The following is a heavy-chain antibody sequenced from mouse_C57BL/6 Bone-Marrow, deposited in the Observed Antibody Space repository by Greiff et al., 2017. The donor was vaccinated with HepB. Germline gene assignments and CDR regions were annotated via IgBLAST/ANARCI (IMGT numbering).Heavy chain of an antibody. D-gene: IGHD1-1*01. J-gene: IGHJ1*03. V-gene: IGHV1-53*01. CDR2: INPSNGGT. CDR3: ARIPPSYYCGSSYWYFDV. CDR1: GYTFTSYW. Sequence: VQLQQPGTELVKPGASVKLSCKASGYTFTSYWMHWVKQRPGQGLEWIGNINPSNGGTNYNEKFKSMATLTVDKSSSTAYMQRSSLTSEDSAVYYCARIPPSYYCGSSYWYFDVWGTGTTVTVSS.